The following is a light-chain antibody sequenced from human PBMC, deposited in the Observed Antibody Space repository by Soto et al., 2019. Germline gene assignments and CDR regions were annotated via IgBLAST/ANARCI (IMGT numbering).Light chain of an antibody. V-gene: IGKV1-33*01. CDR2: RAS. Sequence: DIQMTQSPSSLSASVGDRVTITCQASQDISNYLNWYQQKPGKAPKLLIYRASNLETGVPSRFSGSGSGTDFTLTISSLQTEDFATDYCQQYDNLPTYTFGQGTKVDMK. J-gene: IGKJ2*01. CDR1: QDISNY. CDR3: QQYDNLPTYT.